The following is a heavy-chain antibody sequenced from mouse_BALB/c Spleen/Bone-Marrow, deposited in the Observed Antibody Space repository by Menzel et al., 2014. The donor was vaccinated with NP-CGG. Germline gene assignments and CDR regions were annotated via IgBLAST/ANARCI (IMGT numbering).Heavy chain of an antibody. CDR3: VRDGDYRYACFTY. CDR1: GFTFSDYY. J-gene: IGHJ3*01. Sequence: EVQRVEFGGGLVKPGGFLKLSCAASGFTFSDYYIYWVRQTPEKRLEWVATISDGGTYTYYPDTVKGRFTISRDNAKNNLYLQMNGLKSEDTAMYYCVRDGDYRYACFTYWGQGTLVTVSA. CDR2: ISDGGTYT. D-gene: IGHD2-14*01. V-gene: IGHV5-4*02.